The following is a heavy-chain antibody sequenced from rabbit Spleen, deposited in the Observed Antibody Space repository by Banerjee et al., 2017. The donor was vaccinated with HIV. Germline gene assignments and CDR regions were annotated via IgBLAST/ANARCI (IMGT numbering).Heavy chain of an antibody. CDR2: IAGSSSGFT. J-gene: IGHJ4*01. V-gene: IGHV1S40*01. CDR3: ARFYAGYGDFGYAAM. Sequence: QSLEESGGGLVQPEGSLTLTCTASGFSFSSNDYMCWVRQAPGKGLEWISCIAGSSSGFTYSATWAKGRFTCSKTSSTTVTLQMTSLTAADTATYFCARFYAGYGDFGYAAMWGPGTLVTVS. CDR1: GFSFSSNDY. D-gene: IGHD7-1*01.